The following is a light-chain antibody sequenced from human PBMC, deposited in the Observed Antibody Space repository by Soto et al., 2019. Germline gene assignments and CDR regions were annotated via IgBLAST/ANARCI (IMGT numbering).Light chain of an antibody. J-gene: IGKJ2*01. CDR3: QQYDSSVYT. Sequence: DIQMTQSPSTLSASVGDRVTITCRASQSISSWLAWYQQKPGKAPKLLIYRASRLGNGVPSRFSGSGSGTEFTLTISSQQPDDFATYYCQQYDSSVYTFGQGTKLEIK. V-gene: IGKV1-5*03. CDR1: QSISSW. CDR2: RAS.